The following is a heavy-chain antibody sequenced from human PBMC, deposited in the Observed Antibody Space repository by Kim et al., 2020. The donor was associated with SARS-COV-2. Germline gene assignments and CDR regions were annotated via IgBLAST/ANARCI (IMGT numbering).Heavy chain of an antibody. CDR1: GFSLSTSGMC. J-gene: IGHJ3*02. CDR3: ARIQEVGATVAFDI. D-gene: IGHD1-26*01. Sequence: SGPTLVNPTQTLTLTCTFSGFSLSTSGMCVSWIRQPPGKALEWLALIDWDDDKYYSTSLKTRLTISKDTSKNQVVLTMTNMDPVDTATYYCARIQEVGATVAFDIWGQGTMVTVSS. CDR2: IDWDDDK. V-gene: IGHV2-70*01.